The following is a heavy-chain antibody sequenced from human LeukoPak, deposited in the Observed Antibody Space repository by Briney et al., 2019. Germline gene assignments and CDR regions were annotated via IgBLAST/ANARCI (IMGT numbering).Heavy chain of an antibody. CDR2: IRSNAYGGTT. CDR3: TRDSLSLHDAFDI. Sequence: GGSLRLSCTASGFTFGDYAMSWVRQAPGKGLEWVGFIRSNAYGGTTEYAASVKGRFTISRDDSKSIAYLQMNSLKTEDTAVYYCTRDSLSLHDAFDIWGQGTMVTVSS. V-gene: IGHV3-49*04. CDR1: GFTFGDYA. J-gene: IGHJ3*02.